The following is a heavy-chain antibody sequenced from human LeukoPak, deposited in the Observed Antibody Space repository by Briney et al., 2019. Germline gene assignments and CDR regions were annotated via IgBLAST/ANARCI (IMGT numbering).Heavy chain of an antibody. CDR2: ISDSGSTI. CDR3: AKGAAAGHPDRGNWFDP. Sequence: GGSLRLSCAASGFTFSDYYMSWIRQAPGKGLEWVSYISDSGSTIYYADSVKGRFTISRDNAKNSLYLQMNSLRAEDTAVYYCAKGAAAGHPDRGNWFDPWGQGTLVTVSS. D-gene: IGHD6-13*01. J-gene: IGHJ5*02. V-gene: IGHV3-11*04. CDR1: GFTFSDYY.